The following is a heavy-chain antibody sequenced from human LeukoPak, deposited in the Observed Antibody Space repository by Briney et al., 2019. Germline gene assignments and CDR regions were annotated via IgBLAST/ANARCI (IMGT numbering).Heavy chain of an antibody. D-gene: IGHD2-15*01. CDR1: GYTFTSYA. CDR2: INAGNGNT. J-gene: IGHJ4*02. Sequence: ASVKVSFKSSGYTFTSYAMHWVRQPPGQRLEWMGWINAGNGNTKYSQKFQGRATITRDTSESTAYMELSSLRSEDTAVYYCARDGAPGYCSGGSCYSFDYWGQGTLVTVPS. V-gene: IGHV1-3*01. CDR3: ARDGAPGYCSGGSCYSFDY.